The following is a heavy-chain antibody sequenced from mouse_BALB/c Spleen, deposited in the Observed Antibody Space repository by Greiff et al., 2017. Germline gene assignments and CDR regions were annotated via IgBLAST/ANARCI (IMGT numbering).Heavy chain of an antibody. CDR1: GYTFSSYW. J-gene: IGHJ1*01. CDR3: ARSYYDGSSHWCFDG. CDR2: ILPGCGST. Sequence: VQLQQSGAELLKPGASVKISCKATGYTFSSYWIEWVKQRPGHGLEWIGEILPGCGSTNYNEKFKGKATFTADTSTNTAYMQLSSLTSEDSAVYYCARSYYDGSSHWCFDGWGAGTTGSV. D-gene: IGHD1-1*01. V-gene: IGHV1-9*01.